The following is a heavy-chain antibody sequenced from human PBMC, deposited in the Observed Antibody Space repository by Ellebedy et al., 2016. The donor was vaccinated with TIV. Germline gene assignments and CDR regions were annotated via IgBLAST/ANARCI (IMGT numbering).Heavy chain of an antibody. CDR1: GFSFSVYG. CDR3: ARDRESGYSEGYGLDV. Sequence: GESLKISXAASGFSFSVYGMYWVRQSPGKGLEWLSSISYNGRNKYYADSVQGRFTISRDDSTDTLYLQMNSLTAEDTGIYYCARDRESGYSEGYGLDVWGQGTTVTVSS. J-gene: IGHJ6*02. CDR2: ISYNGRNK. V-gene: IGHV3-30*03. D-gene: IGHD5-12*01.